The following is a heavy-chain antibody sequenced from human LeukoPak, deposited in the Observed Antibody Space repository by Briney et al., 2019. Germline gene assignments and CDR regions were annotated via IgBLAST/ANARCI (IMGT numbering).Heavy chain of an antibody. CDR2: IYYSGST. D-gene: IGHD6-13*01. Sequence: SETLSLTCTVSGGSISSSSYYWGWIRQPPGKGLEWIGSIYYSGSTYYNPSLKSRVTISVDTSKNQFSLKLSSVTAADTAVYYCAKQMKSRARPGIAAAGGWFDPWGQGTLVTVSS. CDR1: GGSISSSSYY. V-gene: IGHV4-39*01. CDR3: AKQMKSRARPGIAAAGGWFDP. J-gene: IGHJ5*02.